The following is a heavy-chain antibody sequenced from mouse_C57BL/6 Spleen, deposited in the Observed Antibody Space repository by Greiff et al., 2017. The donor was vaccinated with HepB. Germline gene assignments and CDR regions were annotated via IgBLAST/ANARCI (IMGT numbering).Heavy chain of an antibody. J-gene: IGHJ1*03. D-gene: IGHD1-1*01. Sequence: EVKLMESGGGLVKPGGSLKLSCAASGFTFSSYAMSWVRQTPEKSLEWVATISDGGSYTYYPDNVKGRFTISRDNAKNNLYLQMSHLKSEDTAMYYCARGGFITTVEGYFDVWGTGTTVTVSS. CDR1: GFTFSSYA. CDR3: ARGGFITTVEGYFDV. CDR2: ISDGGSYT. V-gene: IGHV5-4*03.